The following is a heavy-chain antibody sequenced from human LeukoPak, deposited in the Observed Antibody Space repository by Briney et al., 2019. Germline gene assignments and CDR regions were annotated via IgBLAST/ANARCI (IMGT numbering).Heavy chain of an antibody. V-gene: IGHV3-11*01. Sequence: GGSLRLSCAASGFSFGDFYMSWIRQAPGMGLECMSYIGTRINPIYYADSVNGRFTISRDDAKNSRDLQMNSMSDDATAVYFCAREARGSGRDFDYWGQGILVTVSS. CDR3: AREARGSGRDFDY. CDR2: IGTRINPI. CDR1: GFSFGDFY. D-gene: IGHD1-26*01. J-gene: IGHJ4*02.